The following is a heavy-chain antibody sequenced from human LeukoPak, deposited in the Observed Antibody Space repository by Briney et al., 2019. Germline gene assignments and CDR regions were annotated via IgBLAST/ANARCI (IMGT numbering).Heavy chain of an antibody. V-gene: IGHV3-53*01. CDR2: IYSDGST. Sequence: GGSLRLSCAASGFTVSSNYMSWVRQAPGKGPEWVSVIYSDGSTYYADSVKGRFTISRDTSKNTLYLQMDSLRTEDTAVYYCARDLAAGGTYPHYWGQGTLVSVSS. J-gene: IGHJ4*02. CDR1: GFTVSSNY. CDR3: ARDLAAGGTYPHY. D-gene: IGHD6-13*01.